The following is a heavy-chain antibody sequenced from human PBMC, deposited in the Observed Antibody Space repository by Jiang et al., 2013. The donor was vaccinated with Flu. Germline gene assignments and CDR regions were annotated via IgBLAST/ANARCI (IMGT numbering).Heavy chain of an antibody. CDR3: ARNREYYDFWSGYTYYYYGMDV. V-gene: IGHV4-59*01. D-gene: IGHD3-3*01. J-gene: IGHJ6*02. Sequence: GPGLVKPSETLSLTCTVSGGSISSYYWSWIRQPPGKGLEWIGYIYYSGSTNYNPSLKSRVTISVDTSKNQFSLKLSSVTAADTAVYYCARNREYYDFWSGYTYYYYGMDVWGQGTTVTVSS. CDR1: GGSISSYY. CDR2: IYYSGST.